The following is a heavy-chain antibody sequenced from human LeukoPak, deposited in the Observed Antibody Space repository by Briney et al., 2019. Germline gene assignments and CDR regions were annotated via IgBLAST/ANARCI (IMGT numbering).Heavy chain of an antibody. Sequence: GGSLRLSCAASRFTFDHYGMSWVRQAPGEGLEWVSGINWNGGSTGYADSVKGRFTISRDNAKNSLYLQMNSLRAEDTALYYCARDLGYCSSTSCSYTVDYWGQGTLVTVSS. D-gene: IGHD2-2*01. J-gene: IGHJ4*02. CDR2: INWNGGST. CDR3: ARDLGYCSSTSCSYTVDY. CDR1: RFTFDHYG. V-gene: IGHV3-20*04.